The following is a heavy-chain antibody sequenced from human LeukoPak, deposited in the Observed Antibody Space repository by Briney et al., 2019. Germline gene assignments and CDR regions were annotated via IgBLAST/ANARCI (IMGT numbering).Heavy chain of an antibody. CDR2: ITPILGIA. CDR3: ARDMAVATNPGFDY. D-gene: IGHD5-12*01. Sequence: SVKVSCKASGGTFSSYAISWVRQAPGQGLEWMGRITPILGIANYAQKFQGRVTITADKSTSTAYMELSSLRSEDTAVYYCARDMAVATNPGFDYWGQGTLVTVSS. CDR1: GGTFSSYA. V-gene: IGHV1-69*04. J-gene: IGHJ4*02.